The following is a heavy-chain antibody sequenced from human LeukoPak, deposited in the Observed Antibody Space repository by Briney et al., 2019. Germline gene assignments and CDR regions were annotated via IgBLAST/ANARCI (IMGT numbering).Heavy chain of an antibody. CDR1: GFTFSDYY. Sequence: GGSLRLSCAASGFTFSDYYMSWIRQAPGKGLEWVSSISGSSSYIYYADSVKGRFTISRDNAKNSLYLQMNSLRAEDTAVYYCARVRLEWLEDDAFDIWGQGTMVTVSS. V-gene: IGHV3-11*06. CDR3: ARVRLEWLEDDAFDI. D-gene: IGHD6-19*01. CDR2: ISGSSSYI. J-gene: IGHJ3*02.